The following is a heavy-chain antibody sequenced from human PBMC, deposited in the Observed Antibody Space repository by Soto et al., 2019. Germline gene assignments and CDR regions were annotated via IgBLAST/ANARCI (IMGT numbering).Heavy chain of an antibody. CDR2: LSGSGGST. V-gene: IGHV3-23*01. D-gene: IGHD1-1*01. J-gene: IGHJ4*02. CDR1: GFTFSSYA. Sequence: GGSLRLSYAASGFTFSSYAMRWVRQAPGKGLEWVSALSGSGGSTYYADSVEGRFTISRDNSKNTLYLQMNSLRAEDSAVYYCTTLFEYWCQGTADIVSS. CDR3: TTLFEY.